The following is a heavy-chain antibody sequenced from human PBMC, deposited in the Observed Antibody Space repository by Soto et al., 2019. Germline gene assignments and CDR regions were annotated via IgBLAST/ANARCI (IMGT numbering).Heavy chain of an antibody. D-gene: IGHD6-19*01. CDR3: ARDPGGIAVAGTLYYFDY. J-gene: IGHJ4*02. CDR2: INPNSGGT. CDR1: GYTFTGYY. Sequence: ASVKVSCKASGYTFTGYYMHWVRQAPGQGLEWMGWINPNSGGTNYAQKFQGWVTMTRDTSISTAYMELSRLRSDDTAVYYCARDPGGIAVAGTLYYFDYWGQGTLVTVSS. V-gene: IGHV1-2*04.